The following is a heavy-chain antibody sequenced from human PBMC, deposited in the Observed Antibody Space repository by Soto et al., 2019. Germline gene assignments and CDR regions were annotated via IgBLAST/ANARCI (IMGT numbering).Heavy chain of an antibody. CDR1: GGSISSYY. J-gene: IGHJ6*02. Sequence: SETLSLTCTVSGGSISSYYWSWIRQPPGKGLEWIGYIYYSGSTNYNPSLKSRVTISVDTSKNQFSLKLSSVTAADTAVYYCARSRRGFSGYDFDYYYYGMDVWGQGTTVTVSS. CDR3: ARSRRGFSGYDFDYYYYGMDV. V-gene: IGHV4-59*01. D-gene: IGHD5-12*01. CDR2: IYYSGST.